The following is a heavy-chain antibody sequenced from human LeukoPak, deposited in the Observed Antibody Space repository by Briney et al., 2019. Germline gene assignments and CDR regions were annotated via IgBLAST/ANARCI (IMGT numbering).Heavy chain of an antibody. J-gene: IGHJ5*02. CDR1: GGSISSSSYY. V-gene: IGHV4-39*06. CDR2: IYYSGST. CDR3: ARGLTVVVTAAMVWFDP. D-gene: IGHD2-2*01. Sequence: SETLSLTCTVSGGSISSSSYYWGWIRQPPGKGLEWIGSIYYSGSTYYNPSLKSRVTISVDTSKNQFPLKLSSVTAADTAVYYCARGLTVVVTAAMVWFDPWGQGTLVTVSS.